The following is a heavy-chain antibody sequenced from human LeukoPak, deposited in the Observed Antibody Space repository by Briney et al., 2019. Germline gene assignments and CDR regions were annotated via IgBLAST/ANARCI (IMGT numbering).Heavy chain of an antibody. J-gene: IGHJ5*02. Sequence: PGGSLRLSCAASGFTLSSYGMHWVRRAPGKGLEWVAFIRYDGSNKYYADSVKGRFTISRDNSKNTLYLQMNSLRAEDTAVYYCAKVVRYGSGSYYYNWFDPWGQGTLVTVSS. CDR3: AKVVRYGSGSYYYNWFDP. V-gene: IGHV3-30*02. D-gene: IGHD3-10*01. CDR1: GFTLSSYG. CDR2: IRYDGSNK.